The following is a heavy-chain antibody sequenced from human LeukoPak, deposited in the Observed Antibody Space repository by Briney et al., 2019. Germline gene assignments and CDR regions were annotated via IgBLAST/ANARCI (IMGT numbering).Heavy chain of an antibody. Sequence: PGGSLRLSCAASGFTFSSYWMSWVRQAPGKGLEWVANIKQDGSEKYYVDSVKGRFTISRDNAKNSLYLQMNSLRAEDTAVYYCARVHSGYSSGSYYFDYWGQGTLVTVSS. D-gene: IGHD6-19*01. CDR3: ARVHSGYSSGSYYFDY. J-gene: IGHJ4*02. V-gene: IGHV3-7*01. CDR1: GFTFSSYW. CDR2: IKQDGSEK.